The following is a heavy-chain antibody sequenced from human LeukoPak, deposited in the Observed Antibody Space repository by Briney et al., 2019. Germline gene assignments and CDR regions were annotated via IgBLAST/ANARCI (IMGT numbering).Heavy chain of an antibody. CDR2: IIPILGIA. V-gene: IGHV1-69*04. CDR3: ATVLWFGELLYNWFDP. D-gene: IGHD3-10*01. CDR1: GGTFSSYA. J-gene: IGHJ5*02. Sequence: SVKVSCKASGGTFSSYAISWVRQAPGQGLEWMGRIIPILGIANYAQKFQGRVTITADKSTSTAYMELSSLRSEDTAVYYCATVLWFGELLYNWFDPWGQGTLVTVSS.